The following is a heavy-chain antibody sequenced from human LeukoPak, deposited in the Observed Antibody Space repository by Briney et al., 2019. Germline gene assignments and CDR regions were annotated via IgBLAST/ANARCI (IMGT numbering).Heavy chain of an antibody. Sequence: SETLSLTCAVYGGSFSGYYWSWIRQPPGKGLEWIGEINHSGSTNYNPSLKSRVTISVDTSKNQFSLKLSSVTAADTAVYYCAREGNWNYGYCWGQGTLVTVSS. CDR3: AREGNWNYGYC. V-gene: IGHV4-34*01. D-gene: IGHD1-7*01. CDR2: INHSGST. CDR1: GGSFSGYY. J-gene: IGHJ4*02.